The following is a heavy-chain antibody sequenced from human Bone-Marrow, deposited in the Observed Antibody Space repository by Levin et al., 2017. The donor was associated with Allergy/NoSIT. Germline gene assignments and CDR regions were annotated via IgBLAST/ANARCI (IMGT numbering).Heavy chain of an antibody. CDR2: ISSDSSDL. J-gene: IGHJ3*01. V-gene: IGHV3-21*01. CDR1: GFTFSDYS. Sequence: HGESLKISCIVSGFTFSDYSIYWVRQAPGKGLEWISSISSDSSDLYYADSVKGRFTISRDNAKNSLNLQVSSLVAEDTAVYHCVRGIIGDVRVAHKEAFDVWGQGTMVTVSS. CDR3: VRGIIGDVRVAHKEAFDV. D-gene: IGHD2/OR15-2a*01.